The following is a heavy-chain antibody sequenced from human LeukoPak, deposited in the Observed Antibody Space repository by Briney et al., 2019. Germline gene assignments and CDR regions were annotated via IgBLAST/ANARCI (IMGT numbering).Heavy chain of an antibody. Sequence: GGSLRLSCAASGFTFSSYSMNWVRQAPGKGLEWVSSISSSSSYIYYADSMKGRFTISRDNAKNPLYLQMNSLRAEDTAVYYCARDLVTPHYTFDYWGQGTLVTVSS. CDR3: ARDLVTPHYTFDY. V-gene: IGHV3-21*01. CDR2: ISSSSSYI. CDR1: GFTFSSYS. D-gene: IGHD2-21*02. J-gene: IGHJ4*02.